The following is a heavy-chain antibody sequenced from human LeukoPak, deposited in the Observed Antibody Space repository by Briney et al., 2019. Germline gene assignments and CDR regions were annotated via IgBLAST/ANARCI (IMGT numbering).Heavy chain of an antibody. V-gene: IGHV3-21*01. D-gene: IGHD3-16*01. Sequence: GGSLRLSCAASGFTISSYSMNWVRQAPGKGLEWVSSISSSSSYIYYADSVKGRFTISRDNAKNSLYLQMNSLRAEDTAVYYCARDLTGYYYYYMDVWGKGTTVTVSS. CDR1: GFTISSYS. J-gene: IGHJ6*03. CDR3: ARDLTGYYYYYMDV. CDR2: ISSSSSYI.